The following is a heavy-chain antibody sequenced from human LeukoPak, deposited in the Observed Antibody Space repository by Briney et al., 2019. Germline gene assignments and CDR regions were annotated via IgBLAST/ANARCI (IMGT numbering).Heavy chain of an antibody. Sequence: ASVKVSFKVSGYTLTELSMHWVRQAPGKGLEWMGGFDPEDGETIYAQKFQGRVTMTEDTSTDTAYMELSSLRSEDTAVYYCATGPERHYDFRSGYYPVLYYWGQGTLVTVSS. V-gene: IGHV1-24*01. J-gene: IGHJ4*02. CDR1: GYTLTELS. CDR3: ATGPERHYDFRSGYYPVLYY. CDR2: FDPEDGET. D-gene: IGHD3-3*01.